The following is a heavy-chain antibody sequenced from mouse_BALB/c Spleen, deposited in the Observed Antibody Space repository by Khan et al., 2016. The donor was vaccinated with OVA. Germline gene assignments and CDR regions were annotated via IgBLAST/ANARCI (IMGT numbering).Heavy chain of an antibody. CDR3: ARGGSAGPAWFAY. CDR2: IRYDGDS. V-gene: IGHV3-6*02. J-gene: IGHJ3*01. D-gene: IGHD3-1*01. CDR1: GYSITSGYF. Sequence: EVQLQESGPGLVKPSQSLSLTCSVTGYSITSGYFWNWIRQFPGNNLEWLGYIRYDGDSNYNPSLKNRISITRDTSTNQFFLQLNSVPPEDTATYYCARGGSAGPAWFAYWGQGTLVTVSA.